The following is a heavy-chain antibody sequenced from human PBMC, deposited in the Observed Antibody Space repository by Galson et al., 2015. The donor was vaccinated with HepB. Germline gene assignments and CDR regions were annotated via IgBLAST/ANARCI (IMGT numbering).Heavy chain of an antibody. CDR1: GFNFSPYS. D-gene: IGHD2-2*01. J-gene: IGHJ6*03. CDR2: ISGDSNYI. V-gene: IGHV3-21*01. Sequence: SLRLSCAVSGFNFSPYSMNWVRQAPGKGLEWVSFISGDSNYIYYADSVKGRFTVSRDNAKRSSYLHMNSLRAEDTAAYYCAKPGAGGPAAFHFYYLDVWGNGTTVTVSS. CDR3: AKPGAGGPAAFHFYYLDV.